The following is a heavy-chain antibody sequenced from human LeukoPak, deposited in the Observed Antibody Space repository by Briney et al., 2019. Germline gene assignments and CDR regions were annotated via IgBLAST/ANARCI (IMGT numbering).Heavy chain of an antibody. Sequence: GGSLRLSCAASGFTFSSYAMHWVSQAPGKGLEWVAVISYDGSNKYYADSVKGRFTISRDNSKNTLYLQMNSLRAEDTAVYYCAREGEVAGLFDPWGQGTLVTVSS. CDR2: ISYDGSNK. J-gene: IGHJ5*02. CDR3: AREGEVAGLFDP. V-gene: IGHV3-30*04. CDR1: GFTFSSYA. D-gene: IGHD5-12*01.